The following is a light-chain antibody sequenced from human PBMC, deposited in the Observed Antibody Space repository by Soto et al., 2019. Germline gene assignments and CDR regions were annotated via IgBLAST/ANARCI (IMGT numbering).Light chain of an antibody. V-gene: IGLV2-14*01. CDR3: SSYTSSTDYV. J-gene: IGLJ1*01. CDR1: SRDSDTYNY. Sequence: QSVLTQPASVSGSPGQSITISCTGTSRDSDTYNYVSWYQQHPGKAPKLIIYEVTNRPSGVSNRFSGSKSGDTASLTISGLRAEDEADYYCSSYTSSTDYVFGTGTKAPS. CDR2: EVT.